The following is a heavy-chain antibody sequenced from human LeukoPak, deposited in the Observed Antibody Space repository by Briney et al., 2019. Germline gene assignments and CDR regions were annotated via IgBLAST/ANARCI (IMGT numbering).Heavy chain of an antibody. J-gene: IGHJ4*02. V-gene: IGHV4-59*01. CDR1: GGSISSYY. D-gene: IGHD1-26*01. CDR3: ARVSSGSYWYFDY. Sequence: SETLSLTCTVSGGSISSYYWSWIRQPPGKGPEWIGYIYYSGSTNYNPSLKSRVTISVDTSKKQFSLKVSSVTAADTAVYYCARVSSGSYWYFDYWGQGTLVTVSS. CDR2: IYYSGST.